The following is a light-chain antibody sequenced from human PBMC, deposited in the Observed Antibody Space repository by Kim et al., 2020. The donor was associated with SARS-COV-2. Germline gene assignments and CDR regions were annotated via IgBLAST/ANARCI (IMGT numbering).Light chain of an antibody. CDR3: NSRDSSTNRLV. CDR1: SLRSYY. J-gene: IGLJ2*01. V-gene: IGLV3-19*01. Sequence: LGQTVRITCQGDSLRSYYASWYQQKPGQAPVVVIYGKNNRPSGIPDRFSGSSSGNTASLTIAGAQAEDEADYYCNSRDSSTNRLVFGGGTKLTVL. CDR2: GKN.